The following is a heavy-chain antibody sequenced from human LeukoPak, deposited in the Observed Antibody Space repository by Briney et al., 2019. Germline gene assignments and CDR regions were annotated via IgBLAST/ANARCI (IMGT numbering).Heavy chain of an antibody. V-gene: IGHV3-48*03. CDR1: GFTFSSYE. Sequence: GESLKISCAASGFTFSSYEMNWVRQAPGKGLEWISYISTSGSPIYYADSVKGRFTISRDNAKNSLYLQMNSLRAEDTAVYYCARGSYGSGARYDYWGQGTLVTVSS. D-gene: IGHD3-10*01. CDR2: ISTSGSPI. J-gene: IGHJ4*02. CDR3: ARGSYGSGARYDY.